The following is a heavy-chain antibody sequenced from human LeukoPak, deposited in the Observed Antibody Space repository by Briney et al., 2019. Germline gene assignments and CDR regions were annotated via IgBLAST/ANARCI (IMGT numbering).Heavy chain of an antibody. J-gene: IGHJ3*02. CDR1: GFTFSSYS. CDR2: ISSSSSYI. CDR3: ARDDIVVVPAVLRAFDI. D-gene: IGHD2-2*01. Sequence: GGSLRLSCAASGFTFSSYSMNWVRQAPGKGLEWVSSISSSSSYIYYADSVKGRFTISRDNAKNSLYLQMNSLRAEDTAVYYCARDDIVVVPAVLRAFDIWGQGTMVTVSS. V-gene: IGHV3-21*01.